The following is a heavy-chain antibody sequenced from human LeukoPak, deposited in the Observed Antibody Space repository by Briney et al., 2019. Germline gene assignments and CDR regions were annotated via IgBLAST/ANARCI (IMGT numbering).Heavy chain of an antibody. CDR2: INHSGST. D-gene: IGHD6-13*01. CDR3: ARGSRVAVSGSRPFDP. CDR1: GGSISSGTNY. J-gene: IGHJ5*02. Sequence: PSETLSLTCTVSGGSISSGTNYWSWIRQPPWKGLEWIGEINHSGSTKYNPSLKSRVTISIDTSKNQFSLKLNSVTAADTALYYCARGSRVAVSGSRPFDPWGQGTLVTVSS. V-gene: IGHV4-39*07.